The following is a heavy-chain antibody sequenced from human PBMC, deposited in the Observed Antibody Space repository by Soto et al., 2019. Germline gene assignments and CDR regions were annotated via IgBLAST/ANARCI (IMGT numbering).Heavy chain of an antibody. D-gene: IGHD6-19*01. Sequence: PGGSLRLSCAASGFTFSSYALSWVRQAPGKGLEWVSAISGSGGSTYYAGSVKGRFTISRDNSKNTLYLQMNSLRAEDTAVYYCAKDKNALAVAGTAGYWSQGTLVTVSS. CDR3: AKDKNALAVAGTAGY. CDR1: GFTFSSYA. CDR2: ISGSGGST. J-gene: IGHJ4*02. V-gene: IGHV3-23*01.